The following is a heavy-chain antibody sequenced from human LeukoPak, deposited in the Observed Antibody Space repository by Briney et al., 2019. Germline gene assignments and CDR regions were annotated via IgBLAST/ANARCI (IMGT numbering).Heavy chain of an antibody. CDR2: IKQDGSEK. CDR1: GFTFSGYW. J-gene: IGHJ4*02. V-gene: IGHV3-7*01. Sequence: GGSLRLSCAASGFTFSGYWMSWVRQAPGKGLEWVANIKQDGSEKYYVDSVKGRFTISRDNAKNSLYLQMNSLRAEDTAVYYCARVKFHYWGQGTLVTVSS. CDR3: ARVKFHY.